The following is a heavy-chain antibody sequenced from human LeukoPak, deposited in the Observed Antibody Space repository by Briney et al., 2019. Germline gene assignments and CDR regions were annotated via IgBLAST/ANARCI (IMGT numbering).Heavy chain of an antibody. Sequence: GGSLRLSCAASGFSFSDYYMNWIRQAPGKGLEWISFITSSGNNIFYADSVKGRFTMSRDTTKNSLYLQMNSLRAEDTAVYYCARERAPKPYYGSGSYDRYYDHWGQGTLVTVSS. V-gene: IGHV3-11*04. CDR3: ARERAPKPYYGSGSYDRYYDH. CDR1: GFSFSDYY. J-gene: IGHJ4*02. CDR2: ITSSGNNI. D-gene: IGHD3-10*01.